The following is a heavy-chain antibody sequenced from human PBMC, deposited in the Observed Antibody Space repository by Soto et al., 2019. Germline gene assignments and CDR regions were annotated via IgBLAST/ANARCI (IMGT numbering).Heavy chain of an antibody. CDR3: AREGCTNGVCYTGPFDY. CDR1: GFTFSSYG. Sequence: PGGSLRLSCAASGFTFSSYGMHWVRQAPGKGLEWVAVIWYDGSNKYYADSVKGRFTISRDNSKNTLYLQMNSLRAEDTAVYYCAREGCTNGVCYTGPFDYWGQGTLVTVSS. D-gene: IGHD2-8*01. V-gene: IGHV3-33*01. CDR2: IWYDGSNK. J-gene: IGHJ4*02.